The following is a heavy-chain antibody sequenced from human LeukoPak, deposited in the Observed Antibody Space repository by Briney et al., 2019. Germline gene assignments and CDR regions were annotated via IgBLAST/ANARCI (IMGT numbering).Heavy chain of an antibody. CDR2: ISGSGGST. CDR1: GFTFSSYA. CDR3: AKFTAMASHSTYYYYGMDV. Sequence: AGGSLRLSCAASGFTFSSYAMSWVRQAPGKGLEWVSAISGSGGSTYYADSVKGRFTISRDNSKNTLYLQMNSLRAEDTAVYYCAKFTAMASHSTYYYYGMDVWGQGTTVTVSS. V-gene: IGHV3-23*01. J-gene: IGHJ6*02. D-gene: IGHD2-2*01.